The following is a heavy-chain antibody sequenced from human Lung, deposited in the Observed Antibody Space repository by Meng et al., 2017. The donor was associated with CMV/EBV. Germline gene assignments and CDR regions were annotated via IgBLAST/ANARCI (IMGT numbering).Heavy chain of an antibody. D-gene: IGHD3-3*01. V-gene: IGHV3-48*04. Sequence: GEXXKISCAASGFTFSSYSMNWVRQAPGKGLEWVSYISSSSSTKYYADSVKGRFTISRDNAKNSLYLQMNSLRAEDTAVYYCARVGLVTIFGVVKGMDVWXQGTXVTVSS. CDR1: GFTFSSYS. J-gene: IGHJ6*02. CDR2: ISSSSSTK. CDR3: ARVGLVTIFGVVKGMDV.